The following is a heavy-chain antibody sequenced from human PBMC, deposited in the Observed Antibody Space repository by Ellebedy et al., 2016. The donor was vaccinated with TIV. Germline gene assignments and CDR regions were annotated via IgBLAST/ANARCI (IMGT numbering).Heavy chain of an antibody. D-gene: IGHD4-17*01. Sequence: GGSLRLSCAASGFSFSSYWMTWVRQAPGKGLEWVANIRLDGGDKYYADSVKGRFTVSRDNAKNSLYLHMTSLRADDTAVYYCATDGSYGDYLSPTHAFVIWGQGTMVTVSS. CDR2: IRLDGGDK. CDR1: GFSFSSYW. CDR3: ATDGSYGDYLSPTHAFVI. J-gene: IGHJ3*02. V-gene: IGHV3-7*01.